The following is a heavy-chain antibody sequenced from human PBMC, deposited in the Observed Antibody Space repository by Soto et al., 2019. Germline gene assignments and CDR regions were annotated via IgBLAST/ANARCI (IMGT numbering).Heavy chain of an antibody. J-gene: IGHJ6*02. CDR1: GGSISSYC. D-gene: IGHD5-12*01. V-gene: IGHV4-59*08. Sequence: SETLSLTCTVSGGSISSYCWSWIRQPPGKGLEWIGYIYYSGSTNYNPSLKSRVTISVDTSKNQFSLKLSSVTAADTAVYYCARLKSTTYYYGMDVWGQGTTVTVSS. CDR3: ARLKSTTYYYGMDV. CDR2: IYYSGST.